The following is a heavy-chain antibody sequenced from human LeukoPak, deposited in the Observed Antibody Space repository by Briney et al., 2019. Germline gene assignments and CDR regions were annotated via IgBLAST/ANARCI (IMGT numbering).Heavy chain of an antibody. CDR3: ARGSGHTIFGSGDY. CDR1: GFTFSSYS. D-gene: IGHD3-3*01. CDR2: ISSSSSTI. Sequence: GGSLRLSCAASGFTFSSYSMTWVRQAPGKGLEWVSYISSSSSTIYYADSVKGRFTISRDNSNNTVSVQMNSLRPEDTAVYYCARGSGHTIFGSGDYWGQGTLVTVSS. V-gene: IGHV3-48*01. J-gene: IGHJ4*02.